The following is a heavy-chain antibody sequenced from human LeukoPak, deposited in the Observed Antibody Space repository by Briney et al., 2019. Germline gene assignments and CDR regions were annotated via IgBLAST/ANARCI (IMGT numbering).Heavy chain of an antibody. CDR3: AGQAYYYGSGGRSRIQYFDY. D-gene: IGHD3-10*01. J-gene: IGHJ4*02. CDR1: GYSISSGYY. V-gene: IGHV4-38-2*01. Sequence: SETLSLTCAVSGYSISSGYYWGWIRQPPGKGLEWIGSIYPSGSTYYNPSLKSRVTISVDTSKNQFSLKLSSVTAADTAVYYCAGQAYYYGSGGRSRIQYFDYWGQGTLVTVSS. CDR2: IYPSGST.